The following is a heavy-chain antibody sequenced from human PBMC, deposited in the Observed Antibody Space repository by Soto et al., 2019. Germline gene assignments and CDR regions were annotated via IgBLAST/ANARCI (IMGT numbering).Heavy chain of an antibody. CDR2: IYPGDSET. CDR3: ARPGAPTDTVVYDF. D-gene: IGHD5-18*01. J-gene: IGHJ4*02. CDR1: GYSFANYW. V-gene: IGHV5-51*01. Sequence: GESLKISCKASGYSFANYWIGWVCQKPGKGLEWMGVIYPGDSETTYSPSFEGQVIISVDRSRGTAFLEWSSLKASDTAMYYCARPGAPTDTVVYDFWGQGTQVTVSS.